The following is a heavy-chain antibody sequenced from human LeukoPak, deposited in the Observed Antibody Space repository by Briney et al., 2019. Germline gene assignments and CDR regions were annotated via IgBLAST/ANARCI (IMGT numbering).Heavy chain of an antibody. CDR3: ASSYSSGSDY. CDR2: INHSGST. CDR1: GGSFSGYY. V-gene: IGHV4-34*01. Sequence: ETLSLTCAVYGGSFSGYYWSWIRQPPGKGLEWIGEINHSGSTNYNPSLRSRVTISVDTSKNQFSLKLSSVTAADTAVYYCASSYSSGSDYWGQGTLVTVSS. J-gene: IGHJ4*02. D-gene: IGHD6-19*01.